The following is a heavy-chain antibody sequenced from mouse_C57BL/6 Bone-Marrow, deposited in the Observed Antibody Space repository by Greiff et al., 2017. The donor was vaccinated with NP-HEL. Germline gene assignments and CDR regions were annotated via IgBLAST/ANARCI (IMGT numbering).Heavy chain of an antibody. CDR3: ARGYGSPAWFAY. Sequence: DVKLQESGPVLVKPGASVKMSCKASGYTFTDYYMNWVKQSHGKSLEWIGVINPYNGGTSYNKKFKGKATLTVDKSSSTAYMELNSLTSEDSAVYYCARGYGSPAWFAYWGQGTLVTVSA. V-gene: IGHV1-19*01. J-gene: IGHJ3*01. CDR2: INPYNGGT. CDR1: GYTFTDYY. D-gene: IGHD1-1*01.